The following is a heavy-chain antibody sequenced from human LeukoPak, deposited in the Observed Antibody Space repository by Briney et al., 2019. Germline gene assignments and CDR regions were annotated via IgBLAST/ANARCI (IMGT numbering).Heavy chain of an antibody. J-gene: IGHJ3*01. CDR3: AKDASVGTYLGAFHV. V-gene: IGHV3-30*18. CDR2: ISHDGSVK. Sequence: AGGSLRLSCAASGFTFRTYGFHWVRQAPGKGLEWLAHISHDGSVKNYADSVKGRFTISRDNSKNTLYVHMNSLRAEDTALYYCAKDASVGTYLGAFHVWGQGTMVTVSS. CDR1: GFTFRTYG. D-gene: IGHD1-26*01.